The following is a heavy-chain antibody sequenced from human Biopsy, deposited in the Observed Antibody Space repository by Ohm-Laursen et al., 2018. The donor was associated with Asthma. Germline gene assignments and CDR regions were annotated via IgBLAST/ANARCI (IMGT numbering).Heavy chain of an antibody. V-gene: IGHV1-2*06. Sequence: GASVKVSCKASGYTFIGCHIHRMRQAPGQGLERMGRINPNSGGTNYAQKFQGRVTMTRDTSISTAYMEVSRLRSDDTAVYYCARGQKSAGDRWFDPWGQGTLVTVSS. CDR1: GYTFIGCH. D-gene: IGHD6-13*01. CDR2: INPNSGGT. CDR3: ARGQKSAGDRWFDP. J-gene: IGHJ5*02.